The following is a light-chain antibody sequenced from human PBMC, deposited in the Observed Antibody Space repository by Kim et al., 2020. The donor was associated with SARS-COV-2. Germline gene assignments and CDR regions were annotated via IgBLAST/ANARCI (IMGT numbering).Light chain of an antibody. Sequence: SPGDRATSAGRARQRGSSTDCAWEQQKPGQAPRLRIYGAASRAKGSPDRCSGSGSGTDVTLTITRLEPEDFAGEDCQQYSSSPATFGQGTKVDIK. CDR3: QQYSSSPAT. CDR2: GAA. V-gene: IGKV3-20*01. CDR1: QRGSSTD. J-gene: IGKJ1*01.